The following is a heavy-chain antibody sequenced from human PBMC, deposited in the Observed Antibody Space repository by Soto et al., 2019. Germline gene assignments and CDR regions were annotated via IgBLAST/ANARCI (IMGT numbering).Heavy chain of an antibody. CDR3: AKDHWAAYSGYAIRNDLDV. CDR1: GFTFSDYG. D-gene: IGHD5-12*01. CDR2: ISYEGSKT. V-gene: IGHV3-30*18. Sequence: QVQLVESGGGVVQPGRSLRLSCAASGFTFSDYGIHWVRQAPGKGLEWVAVISYEGSKTYYADSVKGRFTISRDNSKNTLDLQMASLRPEDTAVYYCAKDHWAAYSGYAIRNDLDVWGQGTTVTVSS. J-gene: IGHJ6*02.